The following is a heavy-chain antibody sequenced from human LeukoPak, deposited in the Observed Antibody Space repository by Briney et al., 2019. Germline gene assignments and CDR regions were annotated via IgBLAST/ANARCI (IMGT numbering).Heavy chain of an antibody. D-gene: IGHD3-3*01. CDR2: VCSSGSI. CDR3: TRDMEYPGAGFDY. CDR1: GGSISSTSYY. Sequence: PSETLSLTCTVSGGSISSTSYYWGWIRQPPGKGLEWIGSVCSSGSIYYNPSLRSQITISIDTSKNQFSLKLTSVAAADTAMYYCTRDMEYPGAGFDYWGQGIPVTVSS. J-gene: IGHJ4*02. V-gene: IGHV4-39*07.